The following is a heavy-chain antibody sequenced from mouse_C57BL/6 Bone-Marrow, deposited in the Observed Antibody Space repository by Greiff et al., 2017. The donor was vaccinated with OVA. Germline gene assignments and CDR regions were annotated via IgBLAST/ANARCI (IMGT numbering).Heavy chain of an antibody. CDR1: GFSLTSYG. D-gene: IGHD1-1*01. Sequence: QVQLKESGPGLVQPSQSLSITCTVSGFSLTSYGVHWVRQSPGKGLEWLGVIWRGGSTDYNAAFMSRLSITKDNSKSQVFFKMNSLQADDTAIDYCATYYYGSSYAWFAYWGQGTLVTVSA. V-gene: IGHV2-5*01. CDR2: IWRGGST. CDR3: ATYYYGSSYAWFAY. J-gene: IGHJ3*01.